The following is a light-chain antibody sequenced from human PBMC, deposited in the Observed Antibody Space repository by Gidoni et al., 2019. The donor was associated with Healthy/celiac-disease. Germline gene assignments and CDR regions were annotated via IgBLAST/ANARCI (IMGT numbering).Light chain of an antibody. CDR2: DAS. CDR3: QQYDNLLQT. Sequence: DIQMTQSPSSLSASVGDRVTITCQASQDIINYLNWYQQKPGKAPKLLIYDASNLETGVPSRFSGSGAGTDFTFTISSLQPEDIATYYCQQYDNLLQTFGQGTKVEIK. CDR1: QDIINY. J-gene: IGKJ1*01. V-gene: IGKV1-33*01.